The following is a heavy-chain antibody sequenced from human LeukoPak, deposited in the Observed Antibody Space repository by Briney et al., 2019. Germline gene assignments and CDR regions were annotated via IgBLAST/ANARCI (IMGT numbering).Heavy chain of an antibody. CDR2: IIPILGIA. CDR1: GGAFSSYA. CDR3: ARGAIADVLFDP. V-gene: IGHV1-69*04. Sequence: SVKVSCKASGGAFSSYAISWVRQAPGQGLEWMGRIIPILGIANYAQKFQGRVTITADKSTSTAYMELSSLRSEDTAVYYCARGAIADVLFDPWGQGTLVTVSS. J-gene: IGHJ5*02. D-gene: IGHD6-13*01.